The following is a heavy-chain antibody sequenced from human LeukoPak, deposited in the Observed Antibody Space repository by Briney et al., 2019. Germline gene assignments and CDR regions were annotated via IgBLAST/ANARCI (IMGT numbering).Heavy chain of an antibody. CDR1: GFTFSSYS. D-gene: IGHD3-10*01. J-gene: IGHJ4*02. Sequence: GGSLRLSCAASGFTFSSYSMNWVRQAPGKGLEWVSSISSSSSYIYYADSVKGRFTISRDNAKNSLYLQMNSLRAEDTAVYYCAREVESYYYPYYFDYWGQGTLVTVSS. CDR2: ISSSSSYI. CDR3: AREVESYYYPYYFDY. V-gene: IGHV3-21*01.